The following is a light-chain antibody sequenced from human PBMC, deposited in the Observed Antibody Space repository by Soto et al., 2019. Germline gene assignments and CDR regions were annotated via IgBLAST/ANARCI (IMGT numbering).Light chain of an antibody. CDR2: AAS. J-gene: IGKJ3*01. V-gene: IGKV1-27*01. Sequence: DIQMTQSPSSLSASVGDRVTITCRASQGIRNYLSWYQQKPGKVPKILIYAASILTSGVPPRFSGSGFGTDFTLTITSLQPEDVETYYCQKYDSAPLTFGPGNKVDIK. CDR1: QGIRNY. CDR3: QKYDSAPLT.